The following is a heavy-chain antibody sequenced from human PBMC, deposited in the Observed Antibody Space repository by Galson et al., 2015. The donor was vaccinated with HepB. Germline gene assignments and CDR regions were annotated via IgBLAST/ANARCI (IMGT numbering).Heavy chain of an antibody. J-gene: IGHJ4*02. CDR1: GYTFTRYG. Sequence: SVKVSCKASGYTFTRYGISWVRQAPGQGLEWMGWISAYNGNTNYAQKLQGRVTMTTDTSTSTAYMELRSLRSDDTAVYYCARSRESSYVGQKTIDYWGQGTLVTVSS. V-gene: IGHV1-18*01. CDR2: ISAYNGNT. D-gene: IGHD3-16*01. CDR3: ARSRESSYVGQKTIDY.